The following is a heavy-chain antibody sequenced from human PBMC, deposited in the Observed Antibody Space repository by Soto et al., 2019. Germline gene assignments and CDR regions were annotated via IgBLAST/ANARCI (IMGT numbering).Heavy chain of an antibody. CDR2: IYYSGST. CDR3: ASVREDYYDGTGYYYFYY. Sequence: SETLSLTCTVSGGSISSGDFYWSWIRQPPGKGLEWIGYIYYSGSTYYNPPLRSRVIISIDTSKNQFSLKLGSVTAADTAVYYCASVREDYYDGTGYYYFYYWGQGSLVTVSS. D-gene: IGHD3-22*01. CDR1: GGSISSGDFY. V-gene: IGHV4-30-4*01. J-gene: IGHJ4*02.